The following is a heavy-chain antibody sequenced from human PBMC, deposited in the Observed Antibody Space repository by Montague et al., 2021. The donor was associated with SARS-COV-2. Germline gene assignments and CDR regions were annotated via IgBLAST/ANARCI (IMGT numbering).Heavy chain of an antibody. D-gene: IGHD3-22*01. V-gene: IGHV4-39*02. CDR2: IYYTGNT. CDR1: GGSITNNIDY. J-gene: IGHJ3*01. Sequence: SETLSLTCTVSGGSITNNIDYWAWIRQPPGKGLEWIVSIYYTGNTYYNPSLKSPVSISAVTSKSHFTLKLSSVTAAEAAVYYCARLKRYFDSSGSPSAFDFWGQGTMVTVSS. CDR3: ARLKRYFDSSGSPSAFDF.